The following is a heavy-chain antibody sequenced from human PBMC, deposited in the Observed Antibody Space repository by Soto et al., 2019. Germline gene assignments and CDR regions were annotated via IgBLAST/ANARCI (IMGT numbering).Heavy chain of an antibody. V-gene: IGHV3-33*01. J-gene: IGHJ6*01. D-gene: IGHD3-3*01. Sequence: GGSLRLSCAASGFTFSSYGMHWVRQAPGKGLEWVAVIWYDGSNKYYADSVKGRFTISRDNSKNTLYLQMNSLRAEDTAVYYCARDLYRRDFWSGYYPYYYYYGMDVLVQGTRVTDSS. CDR1: GFTFSSYG. CDR2: IWYDGSNK. CDR3: ARDLYRRDFWSGYYPYYYYYGMDV.